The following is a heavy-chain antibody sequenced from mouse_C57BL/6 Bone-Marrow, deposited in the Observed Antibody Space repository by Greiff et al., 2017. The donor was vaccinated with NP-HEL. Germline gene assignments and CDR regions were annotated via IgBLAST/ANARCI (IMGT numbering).Heavy chain of an antibody. J-gene: IGHJ2*01. Sequence: EVKLVESGGDLVKPGGSLKLSCAASGFTFSSYGMSWVRQTPDKRLEWVATISSGGSYTYYPDSVKGRFTISRDNAKNTLYLQMCSLKSEDTAMYYCARLSHYYGSSYGDYWGQGTTLTVSS. D-gene: IGHD1-1*01. CDR2: ISSGGSYT. CDR1: GFTFSSYG. CDR3: ARLSHYYGSSYGDY. V-gene: IGHV5-6*01.